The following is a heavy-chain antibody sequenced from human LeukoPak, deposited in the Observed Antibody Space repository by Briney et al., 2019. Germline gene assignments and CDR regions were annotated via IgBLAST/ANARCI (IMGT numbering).Heavy chain of an antibody. Sequence: SSETLSLTCTVSGGSLSSSGYFWGWVRQPPGKGLEWIGNIFYTGSTYYNPSLKSRITISVDTSKNQFSLKLSSVTAADTAVYYCSGWTSCWFDPWGQGTLVTVSS. CDR1: GGSLSSSGYF. CDR2: IFYTGST. J-gene: IGHJ5*02. D-gene: IGHD6-19*01. CDR3: SGWTSCWFDP. V-gene: IGHV4-39*01.